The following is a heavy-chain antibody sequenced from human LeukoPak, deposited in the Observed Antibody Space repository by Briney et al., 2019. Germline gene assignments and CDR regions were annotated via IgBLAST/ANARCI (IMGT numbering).Heavy chain of an antibody. CDR1: GYTFTSYG. CDR3: ARSHLYYYDSSGYYEGNSDY. Sequence: GASVKVSCKASGYTFTSYGISWVRQAPGQGLEWMGWISAYNGNTNYAQKLQGRVTMTTDTSTSPAYMELRSLRSDDTAVYYCARSHLYYYDSSGYYEGNSDYWGQGTLVTVSS. D-gene: IGHD3-22*01. J-gene: IGHJ4*02. V-gene: IGHV1-18*01. CDR2: ISAYNGNT.